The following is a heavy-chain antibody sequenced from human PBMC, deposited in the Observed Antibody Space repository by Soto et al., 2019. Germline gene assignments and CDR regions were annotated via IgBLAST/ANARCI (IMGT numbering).Heavy chain of an antibody. J-gene: IGHJ4*02. Sequence: EVQLLESGGGLVQPGGSLRLSCAASGFTFSNYAVTWVRQAPGKGLEWVSTISGSGGSTYYADSVKGRFTISRDNSKKTLYLQMSSLRAEDTAVYWCAKDLGSSWYAIDYWGQGTLVTVST. CDR3: AKDLGSSWYAIDY. D-gene: IGHD6-13*01. CDR2: ISGSGGST. V-gene: IGHV3-23*01. CDR1: GFTFSNYA.